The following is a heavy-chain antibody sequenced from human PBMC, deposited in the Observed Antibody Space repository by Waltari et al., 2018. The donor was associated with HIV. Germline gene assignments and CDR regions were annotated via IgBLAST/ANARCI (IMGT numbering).Heavy chain of an antibody. V-gene: IGHV1-69*01. CDR1: GGTVRSSD. CDR2: IIPLFGEA. D-gene: IGHD3-22*01. J-gene: IGHJ6*02. Sequence: QVQLVQSGAEVKKPGSSVKVSCKASGGTVRSSDISWVRQAPGQGLEWRGAIIPLFGEATYAQKFEGRLTITADESTGTAYMELSSLRSEETAVYYCARVPDRSGYQRYAMDVWGQGTTVTVS. CDR3: ARVPDRSGYQRYAMDV.